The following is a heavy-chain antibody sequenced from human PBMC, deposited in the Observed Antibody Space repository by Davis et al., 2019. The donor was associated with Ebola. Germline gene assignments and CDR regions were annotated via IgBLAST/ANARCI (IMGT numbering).Heavy chain of an antibody. CDR1: GFTFSSYA. D-gene: IGHD2-2*01. Sequence: GESLKISCAASGFTFSSYAMSWVRQAPGKGLEWVSAISGSGGSTYYADSVKGRFTISRDNSKNTLYLQMNSLRAEDTAVYYCAKDVAVVVPADAFDIWGQGTMVTVSS. V-gene: IGHV3-23*01. J-gene: IGHJ3*02. CDR3: AKDVAVVVPADAFDI. CDR2: ISGSGGST.